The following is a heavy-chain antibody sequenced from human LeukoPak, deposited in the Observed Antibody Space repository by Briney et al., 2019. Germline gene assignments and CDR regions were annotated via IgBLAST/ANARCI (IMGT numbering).Heavy chain of an antibody. CDR3: ARSRHSSGYYPFDY. D-gene: IGHD3-22*01. CDR2: ISIYNGNT. V-gene: IGHV1-18*01. J-gene: IGHJ4*02. CDR1: GYTFTNYG. Sequence: ASVKVSCKASGYTFTNYGISWVRQAPGQGLEWMGWISIYNGNTNYAQNLQGRVTLTTDTSTSTAYMELRSLRPDDTAVYYCARSRHSSGYYPFDYWGQGTLVTVSS.